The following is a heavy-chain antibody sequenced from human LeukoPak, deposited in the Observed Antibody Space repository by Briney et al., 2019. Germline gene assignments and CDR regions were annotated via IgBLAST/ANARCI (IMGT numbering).Heavy chain of an antibody. CDR1: GGSISSGSYY. CDR3: ARDHQGTYFDFWSGSKANNYYYMDV. CDR2: IYTSGTT. Sequence: SETLYLTCTVSGGSISSGSYYWSWIRQPAGKGLEWIGRIYTSGTTNYNTSLKSRVTISVDTSKNQVSLKPGSVTGADTAVYYCARDHQGTYFDFWSGSKANNYYYMDVWGKGTTVTVSS. V-gene: IGHV4-61*02. D-gene: IGHD3-3*01. J-gene: IGHJ6*03.